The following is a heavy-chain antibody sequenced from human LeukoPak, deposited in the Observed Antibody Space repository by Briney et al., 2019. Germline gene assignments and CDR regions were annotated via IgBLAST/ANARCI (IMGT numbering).Heavy chain of an antibody. CDR1: GGSISSGSYY. CDR2: IYTSGST. Sequence: SETLSLTCTVSGGSISSGSYYWSWNRQPAGKGLEWIGRIYTSGSTNYNPSLKSRVTISVDTSKNQFSLKLSSVTAADTAVYYCAREADCTNGVCYTHAFDIWGQGTMVTVSS. V-gene: IGHV4-61*02. J-gene: IGHJ3*02. CDR3: AREADCTNGVCYTHAFDI. D-gene: IGHD2-8*01.